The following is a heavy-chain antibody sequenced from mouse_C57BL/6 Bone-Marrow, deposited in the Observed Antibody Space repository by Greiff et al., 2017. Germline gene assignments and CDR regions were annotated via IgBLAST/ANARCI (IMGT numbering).Heavy chain of an antibody. CDR2: IDPSDSYT. V-gene: IGHV1-59*01. CDR3: ARKGSYYYGSSYGVDY. J-gene: IGHJ4*01. D-gene: IGHD1-1*01. CDR1: GYTFTSYW. Sequence: QVQLQQPGAELVRPGTSVKLSCKASGYTFTSYWMHWVKQRPGQGLEWIGVIDPSDSYTNYNQKFKGKATLTVDTSSSTAYMQLSSLTSEDSAVYYCARKGSYYYGSSYGVDYWGQGNSVTVSS.